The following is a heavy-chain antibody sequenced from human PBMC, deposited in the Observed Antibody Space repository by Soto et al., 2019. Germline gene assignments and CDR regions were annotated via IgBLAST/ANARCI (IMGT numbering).Heavy chain of an antibody. V-gene: IGHV4-39*01. CDR3: ARRAPSPNPTSNWFDP. CDR2: IYYSGNT. J-gene: IGHJ5*02. Sequence: QLQLQESGPGLVKPSETLSLTCTVSGGSISSSSYYWGWIRQPPGKGLEWIGNIYYSGNTYYNPSLKSRVTISVDTSKNPFSLKLRSVTAADTAVYYCARRAPSPNPTSNWFDPWGQGTLVTVSS. CDR1: GGSISSSSYY.